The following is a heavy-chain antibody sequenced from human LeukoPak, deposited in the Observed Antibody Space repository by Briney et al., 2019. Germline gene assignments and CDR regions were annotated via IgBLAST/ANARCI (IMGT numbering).Heavy chain of an antibody. J-gene: IGHJ6*02. V-gene: IGHV4-39*01. CDR2: IYYSGST. Sequence: SETLSLTCTVSGGSISSSSYYWGWIRQPPGKGLEWIGSIYYSGSTYYNPSLKSRVTISVDTSKNQFSLKLSSVTAADTAVYYCARLPLSDDYDILTGYPTPYGMDVWGQGATVTVSS. CDR1: GGSISSSSYY. D-gene: IGHD3-9*01. CDR3: ARLPLSDDYDILTGYPTPYGMDV.